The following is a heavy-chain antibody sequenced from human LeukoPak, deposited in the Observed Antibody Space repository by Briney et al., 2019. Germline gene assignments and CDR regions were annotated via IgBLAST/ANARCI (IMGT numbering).Heavy chain of an antibody. Sequence: SETLSLTCAVYGGSFSGYYWTWIRQPPGKGLEWIGDINHSGSTNYNPSLKSRVTISVDTSKNQFSLKLSSVTAADTAVYYCARAVRYDILTGRYYFDYWGQGTLVTVSS. CDR3: ARAVRYDILTGRYYFDY. J-gene: IGHJ4*02. CDR1: GGSFSGYY. D-gene: IGHD3-9*01. V-gene: IGHV4-34*01. CDR2: INHSGST.